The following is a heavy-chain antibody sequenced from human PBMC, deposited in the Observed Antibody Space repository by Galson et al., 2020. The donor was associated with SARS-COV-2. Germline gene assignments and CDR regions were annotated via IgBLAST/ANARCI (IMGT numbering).Heavy chain of an antibody. V-gene: IGHV3-30-3*01. CDR3: ARDTSGSYWGPFDY. J-gene: IGHJ4*02. CDR1: GFTFSSYA. Sequence: GGSLRLSCAASGFTFSSYAMHWVRQAPGKGLEWVAVISYDGSNKYYADSVKGRFTISRDNSKNTLYLQMNSLRAEDTAVYYCARDTSGSYWGPFDYWGQGTLVTVSS. D-gene: IGHD1-26*01. CDR2: ISYDGSNK.